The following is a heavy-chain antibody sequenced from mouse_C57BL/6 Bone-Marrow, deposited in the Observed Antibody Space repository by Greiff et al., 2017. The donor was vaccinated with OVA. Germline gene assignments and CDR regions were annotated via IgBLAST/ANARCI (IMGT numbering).Heavy chain of an antibody. D-gene: IGHD1-1*01. V-gene: IGHV6-3*01. J-gene: IGHJ2*01. CDR3: TNYGSSYLYYFDY. Sequence: EVQRVESGGGLVQPGGSMKLSCVASGFTFSNYWMNWVRQSPEKGLEWVAQIRLRSDNYATHYAESVKGRFTISRDDSKSSVYLQMNNLRAEDTGIYYCTNYGSSYLYYFDYWGQGTTLTVSS. CDR2: IRLRSDNYAT. CDR1: GFTFSNYW.